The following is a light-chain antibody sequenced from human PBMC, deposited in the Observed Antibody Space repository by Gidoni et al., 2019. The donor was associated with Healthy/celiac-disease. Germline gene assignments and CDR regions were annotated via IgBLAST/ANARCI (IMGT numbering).Light chain of an antibody. V-gene: IGKV1-39*01. CDR2: AAS. J-gene: IGKJ3*01. Sequence: DIQMTQSPSSLSASVGDRVTITCRASQSISSYLNWYQQKPGKAPKLLIYAASSLQSGVPSRFSGSGSGTDFTLTISSLQPEDFATYYCRQSYSTPQSFXPXTKVEIK. CDR1: QSISSY. CDR3: RQSYSTPQS.